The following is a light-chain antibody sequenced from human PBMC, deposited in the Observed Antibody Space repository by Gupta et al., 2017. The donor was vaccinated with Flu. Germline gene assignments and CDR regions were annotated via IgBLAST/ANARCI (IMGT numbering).Light chain of an antibody. CDR3: QQNEHWPPIT. V-gene: IGKV3-15*01. J-gene: IGKJ5*01. CDR2: SAS. CDR1: QSIGSN. Sequence: EIVMTQSPGTLSVSPGESATLSCRASQSIGSNLAWCQQKPGQAPRLLIFSASIRDTGIPAKFGGSGYGKYVTLTISSRQWEDFAGYYGQQNEHWPPITFGQGTPLEIK.